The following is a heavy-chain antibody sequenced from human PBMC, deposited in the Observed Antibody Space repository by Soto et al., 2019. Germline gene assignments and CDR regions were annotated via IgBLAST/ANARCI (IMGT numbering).Heavy chain of an antibody. CDR1: GYSFTSYW. CDR3: ARPTYCSSTHCSPFDY. D-gene: IGHD2-2*01. CDR2: VYPDDSDT. V-gene: IGHV5-51*01. J-gene: IGHJ4*02. Sequence: PRESLKTSCKGSGYSFTSYWIAWVRQMPGKGLEWMGIVYPDDSDTRYSPSFQGQVTISADKSISTAYLQWSSLEASDTAMYYCARPTYCSSTHCSPFDYWGQGTLVTVSS.